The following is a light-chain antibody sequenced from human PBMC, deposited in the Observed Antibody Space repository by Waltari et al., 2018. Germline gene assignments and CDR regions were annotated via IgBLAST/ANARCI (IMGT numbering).Light chain of an antibody. J-gene: IGKJ1*01. CDR2: WAS. Sequence: DIVMTQPPPSLAFSLGERAATTSKSTQCVLSRADSKNFLAWYQQKPGQSPKLLIHWASTRESGVPDRFSGSGSGTDFALTISTLEGEDLAVYYCQQYYSTPPTFGQGTKVEIK. CDR3: QQYYSTPPT. CDR1: QCVLSRADSKNF. V-gene: IGKV4-1*01.